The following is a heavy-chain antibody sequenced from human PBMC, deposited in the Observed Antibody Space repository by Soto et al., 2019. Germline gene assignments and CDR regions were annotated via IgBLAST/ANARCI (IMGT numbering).Heavy chain of an antibody. CDR3: ARELWSSSWKNYFEY. CDR1: GFTVCSDQ. Sequence: GGALRISCAAPGFTVCSDQLRRVRQAPGKGLEWVSVIYSDGRTYYADSVKGRFTISRDNFENTLYLQMNSLRADDTALYYCARELWSSSWKNYFEYWGQGIMVTVSS. V-gene: IGHV3-53*01. D-gene: IGHD6-13*01. CDR2: IYSDGRT. J-gene: IGHJ4*02.